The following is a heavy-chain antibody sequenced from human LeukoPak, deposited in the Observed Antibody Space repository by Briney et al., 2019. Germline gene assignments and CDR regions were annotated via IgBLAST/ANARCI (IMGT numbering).Heavy chain of an antibody. Sequence: ASVKVSCKASGYTFTSYDINWVRQATGQGLEWMGWMNPNSGNTGYAQKFQGRVTMTRNTSISTAYMELSSLRSEDTAVYYCATDLKSYDYVWGSYRHWGQGTLVTVSS. CDR3: ATDLKSYDYVWGSYRH. CDR1: GYTFTSYD. J-gene: IGHJ4*02. V-gene: IGHV1-8*01. CDR2: MNPNSGNT. D-gene: IGHD3-16*02.